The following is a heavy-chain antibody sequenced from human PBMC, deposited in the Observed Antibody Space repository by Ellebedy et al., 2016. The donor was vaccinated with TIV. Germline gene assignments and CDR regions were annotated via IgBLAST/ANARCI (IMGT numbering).Heavy chain of an antibody. CDR3: ARDERYFDWLFPPVDAFDI. Sequence: SETLSLTXTVSGGSISSYYWSWIRQPPGKGLEWIGYIYYSGSTNYNPSLKSRVTISVDTSKNQFSLKLSSVTAADTAVYYCARDERYFDWLFPPVDAFDIWGQGTMVTVSS. CDR2: IYYSGST. D-gene: IGHD3-9*01. J-gene: IGHJ3*02. CDR1: GGSISSYY. V-gene: IGHV4-59*12.